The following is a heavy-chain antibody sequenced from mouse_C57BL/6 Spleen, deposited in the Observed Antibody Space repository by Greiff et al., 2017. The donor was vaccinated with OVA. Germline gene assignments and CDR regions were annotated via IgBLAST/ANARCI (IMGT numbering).Heavy chain of an antibody. CDR1: GFTFSSYA. V-gene: IGHV5-9-1*02. J-gene: IGHJ3*01. CDR3: TRGEDWDGAWFAY. CDR2: ISSGGDYI. D-gene: IGHD4-1*01. Sequence: EVQRVESGEGLVKPGGSLKLSCAASGFTFSSYAMSWVRQTPEKRLEWVAYISSGGDYIYYADTVKGRFTISRDNARNTLYLQMSSLKTEDTAMDYCTRGEDWDGAWFAYWGQGTLVTGSA.